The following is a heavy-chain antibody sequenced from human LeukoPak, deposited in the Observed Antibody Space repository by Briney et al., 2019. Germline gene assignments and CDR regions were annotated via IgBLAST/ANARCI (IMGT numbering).Heavy chain of an antibody. V-gene: IGHV4-4*07. CDR2: IHTSGST. D-gene: IGHD6-19*01. Sequence: MSSETLPLTCIVSGGSISSYYWSWIRQPAGKGLEWIGQIHTSGSTNYNPSLKSRVAMSVDKSKNQFSLELSSVTAADTAVYYCAGRAQTTGWSFDYWGQGALVTVSS. CDR1: GGSISSYY. CDR3: AGRAQTTGWSFDY. J-gene: IGHJ4*02.